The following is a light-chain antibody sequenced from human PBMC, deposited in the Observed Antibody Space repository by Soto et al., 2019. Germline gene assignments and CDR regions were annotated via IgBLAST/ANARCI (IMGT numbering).Light chain of an antibody. CDR1: QDISNH. CDR2: DAS. J-gene: IGKJ5*01. V-gene: IGKV1-33*01. Sequence: DIQMTQSPSSLSSAVGDRFTITCQASQDISNHLNWYQQKPGKAPKLLIYDASNLETGVPSRFSGGGSGTDFTVTVSSLQPEDFATYSCQQYYNLPITFGQGTRLQNK. CDR3: QQYYNLPIT.